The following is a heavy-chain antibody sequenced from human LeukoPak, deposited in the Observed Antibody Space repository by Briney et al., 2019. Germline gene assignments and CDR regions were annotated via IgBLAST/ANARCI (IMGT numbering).Heavy chain of an antibody. D-gene: IGHD3-22*01. CDR2: ISFDGNSK. Sequence: GGSLRLSCVASGFTFNNYAMHWVRQDPGKGLEWVAVISFDGNSKYYADSVKGRFTVSRDNSKNALYLEINSLRAEDTAIFYCVRTNYYDTSGYYWAFDYWGQGTLVTVSS. CDR3: VRTNYYDTSGYYWAFDY. V-gene: IGHV3-30-3*01. J-gene: IGHJ4*02. CDR1: GFTFNNYA.